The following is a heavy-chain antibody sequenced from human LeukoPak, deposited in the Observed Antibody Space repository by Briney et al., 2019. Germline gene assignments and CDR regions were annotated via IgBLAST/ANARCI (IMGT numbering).Heavy chain of an antibody. CDR1: GFTVSSNY. D-gene: IGHD2-2*02. CDR2: IYSGGST. V-gene: IGHV3-53*01. J-gene: IGHJ6*03. CDR3: ASRGYCSSTSCYMYYYYMDV. Sequence: GGSLRLSCAASGFTVSSNYMSWVRQAPGKGLEWVSVIYSGGSTYYADSVKGRFTISRDNSKNTLYLQMNSLRAEDTAVYYCASRGYCSSTSCYMYYYYMDVWGKGTTVPVSS.